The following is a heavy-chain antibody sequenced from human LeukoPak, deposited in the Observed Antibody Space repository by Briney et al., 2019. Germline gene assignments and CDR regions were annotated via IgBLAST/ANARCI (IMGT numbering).Heavy chain of an antibody. V-gene: IGHV3-23*01. CDR3: AKGKGRYNYDSSRYFFGEY. Sequence: VGSLRLSRAASGFTFSNYVMSWVRQAPGPGLEWLSAMSGSGASTFYADSVKGRFTISRDNSKSTLYLQMNSLRAEDTGLYYCAKGKGRYNYDSSRYFFGEYWGQGTLVTVST. J-gene: IGHJ4*02. CDR1: GFTFSNYV. CDR2: MSGSGAST. D-gene: IGHD3-22*01.